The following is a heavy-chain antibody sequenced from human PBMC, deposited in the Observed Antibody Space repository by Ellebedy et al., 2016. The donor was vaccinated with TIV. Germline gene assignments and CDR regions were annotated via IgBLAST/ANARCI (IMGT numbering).Heavy chain of an antibody. CDR3: LSRYYYDSSGYYSAKASFDY. Sequence: GGSLRLXCAASGFTFSSYSMNWVRQAPGKGLEWVSSISSSSSYIYYADSVKGRFTISRDNSKNTLYLQMNSLRAEDTAVYYCLSRYYYDSSGYYSAKASFDYWGQGTLVTVSS. CDR2: ISSSSSYI. V-gene: IGHV3-21*01. D-gene: IGHD3-22*01. J-gene: IGHJ4*02. CDR1: GFTFSSYS.